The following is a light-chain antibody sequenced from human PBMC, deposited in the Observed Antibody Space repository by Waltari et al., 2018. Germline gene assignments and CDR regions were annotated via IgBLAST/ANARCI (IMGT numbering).Light chain of an antibody. CDR2: DAS. V-gene: IGKV1-8*01. J-gene: IGKJ3*01. CDR1: QGISNY. CDR3: QQYYGYPLT. Sequence: AIQITQSPSSLYASTGDKVTITCRASQGISNYLAWYQQKPGKAPTLLIYDASTLQRGVPSRFSGSGPGTDFTLTISCLQSEDFATFYCQQYYGYPLTFGPGTKVDVK.